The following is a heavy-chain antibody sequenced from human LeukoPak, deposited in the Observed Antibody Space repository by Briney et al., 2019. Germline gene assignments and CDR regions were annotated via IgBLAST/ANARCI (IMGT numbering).Heavy chain of an antibody. J-gene: IGHJ1*01. CDR3: AREYCSGGSCYSAEYFQH. V-gene: IGHV1-46*01. D-gene: IGHD2-15*01. CDR2: INPSGGST. CDR1: GYTVTSYY. Sequence: ASVKVSCKTSGYTVTSYYMHWVRQAPGQGLEWMGIINPSGGSTSYAQKFQGRVTMTRDTSTSTVYMELSSLRSEDTAVYYCAREYCSGGSCYSAEYFQHWGQGTLVTVSS.